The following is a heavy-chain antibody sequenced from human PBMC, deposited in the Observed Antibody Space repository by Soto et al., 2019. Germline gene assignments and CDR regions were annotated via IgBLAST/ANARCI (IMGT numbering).Heavy chain of an antibody. Sequence: QVQLVQSGAEVKKPGSSVTVSCKASGGIFSSYTISWVRQAPGQGLEWMGGIIPIFGTANYAQKFQGRVTITADESTRTAYMEWSSLRSEDTAVYYCARGNHRWLQLWYFDLWGRGTLVTVSS. J-gene: IGHJ2*01. V-gene: IGHV1-69*12. CDR3: ARGNHRWLQLWYFDL. CDR1: GGIFSSYT. D-gene: IGHD5-12*01. CDR2: IIPIFGTA.